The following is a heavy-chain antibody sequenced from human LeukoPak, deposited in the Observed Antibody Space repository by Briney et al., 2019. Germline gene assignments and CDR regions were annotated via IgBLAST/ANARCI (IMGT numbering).Heavy chain of an antibody. CDR2: IYYSGST. Sequence: SQTLSLTCTVSGGSISSGDYYWSWIRQPPGKGLEWIGYIYYSGSTYYNPSLKSRVTISVDTSKNQFSLKLSSVTAADTAAYYCARVYRTYYDFWSGYEAPYYFDYWGQGTLVTVSS. D-gene: IGHD3-3*01. V-gene: IGHV4-30-4*08. CDR1: GGSISSGDYY. J-gene: IGHJ4*02. CDR3: ARVYRTYYDFWSGYEAPYYFDY.